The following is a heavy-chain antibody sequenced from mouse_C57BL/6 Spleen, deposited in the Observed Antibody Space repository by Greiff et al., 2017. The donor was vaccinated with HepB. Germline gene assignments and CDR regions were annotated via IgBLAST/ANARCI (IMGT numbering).Heavy chain of an antibody. CDR2: IYPGDGDT. Sequence: QVQLQQSGAELVKPGASVKISCKASGYAFSSYWMNWVKQRPGKGLEWIGQIYPGDGDTNYNGKFKGKATLTADKSSSTAYMQLSSLTSEDSAVYFCARGGGCCYAMDYWGQGTSVTVSS. CDR1: GYAFSSYW. J-gene: IGHJ4*01. V-gene: IGHV1-80*01. CDR3: ARGGGCCYAMDY.